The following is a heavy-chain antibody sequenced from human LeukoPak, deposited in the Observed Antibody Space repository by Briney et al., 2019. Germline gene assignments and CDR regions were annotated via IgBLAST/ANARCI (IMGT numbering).Heavy chain of an antibody. CDR2: IYYSGST. D-gene: IGHD3-10*01. J-gene: IGHJ5*02. CDR3: ARGGYYGSGNDFRFDP. Sequence: SETLSLTCTVSGGSISSSSYYWSWIRQPPGKGLEWIGYIYYSGSTNYKPSLKGRVTISVDTSKNQFSLKLSSVTAADTAVYYCARGGYYGSGNDFRFDPWGQGTLVTVSS. V-gene: IGHV4-61*01. CDR1: GGSISSSSYY.